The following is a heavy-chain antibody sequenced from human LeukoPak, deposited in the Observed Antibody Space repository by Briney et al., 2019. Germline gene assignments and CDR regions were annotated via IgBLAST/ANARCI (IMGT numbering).Heavy chain of an antibody. CDR2: ISSSSSYI. CDR1: GFTFSSYS. J-gene: IGHJ4*02. D-gene: IGHD3-22*01. CDR3: AREYDSSGYYHLFDY. Sequence: GGSLRLSCAASGFTFSSYSMNWVRQAPGKGLEWVSSISSSSSYIYYADSVKGRFTISRDNAKNSLYRQMNSLRAEDTAVYYCAREYDSSGYYHLFDYWGQGTLVTVSS. V-gene: IGHV3-21*01.